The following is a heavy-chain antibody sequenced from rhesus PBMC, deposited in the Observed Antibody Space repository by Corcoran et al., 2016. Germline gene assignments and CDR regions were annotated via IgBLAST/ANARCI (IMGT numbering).Heavy chain of an antibody. CDR1: GFTLSSYG. J-gene: IGHJ4*01. CDR3: ARDGEYSIGWYGFDY. Sequence: EVQLVESGGGLVQPGGSLRFSCAASGFTLSSYGMHWVCQAPGTGLEWVAFISDDGSKKNDADSVKDRYTSSRDNSKNMRYLQMNNLKWDDTAVYYCARDGEYSIGWYGFDYWGQGVLVTVSS. D-gene: IGHD6-31*01. CDR2: ISDDGSKK. V-gene: IGHV3-54*02.